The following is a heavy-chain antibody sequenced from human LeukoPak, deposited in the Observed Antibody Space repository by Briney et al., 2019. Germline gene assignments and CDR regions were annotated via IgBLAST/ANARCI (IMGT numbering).Heavy chain of an antibody. CDR3: ARDVTTVTTSLFDY. J-gene: IGHJ4*02. V-gene: IGHV3-7*03. CDR1: GFTFSSYW. Sequence: GSLRLSCAASGFTFSSYWMSWVRQAPGKGLEWVANIKQDGSERYYVDSVKGRFTISRDNAKNSLYLQMNSLRAEYTAVYYCARDVTTVTTSLFDYWGQGTLVTVSS. D-gene: IGHD4-17*01. CDR2: IKQDGSER.